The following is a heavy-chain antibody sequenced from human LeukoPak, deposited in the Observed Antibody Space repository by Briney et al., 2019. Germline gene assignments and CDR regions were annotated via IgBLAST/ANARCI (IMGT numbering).Heavy chain of an antibody. D-gene: IGHD5-18*01. J-gene: IGHJ4*02. CDR3: ARVNTPVATFDF. CDR1: GFAITSTYL. Sequence: SETLSLTCTVSGFAITSTYLWAWIRQSPGEGLEWIATISHGGNTYYNPSLKTRVTMSIDTSKTQFSLELTSVTAADTAVYYCARVNTPVATFDFWGQGTRVTVSS. V-gene: IGHV4-38-2*02. CDR2: ISHGGNT.